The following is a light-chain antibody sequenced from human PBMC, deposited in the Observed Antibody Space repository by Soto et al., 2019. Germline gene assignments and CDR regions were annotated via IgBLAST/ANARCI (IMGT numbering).Light chain of an antibody. V-gene: IGKV2-28*01. Sequence: IGMTQSPLSLPVTPEEPASISCRSSQSLLHSNGYNYLDWYLQKPGQSPQLLIYLGSNRASGVPDRFSGSGSGTDFTLKISRVEAEDVGVYYCMQALQTPYTFGQGTKLEIK. CDR1: QSLLHSNGYNY. CDR3: MQALQTPYT. J-gene: IGKJ2*01. CDR2: LGS.